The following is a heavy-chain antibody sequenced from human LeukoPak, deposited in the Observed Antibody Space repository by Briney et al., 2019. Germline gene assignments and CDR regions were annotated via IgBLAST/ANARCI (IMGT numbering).Heavy chain of an antibody. V-gene: IGHV1-69*13. CDR1: GYTFTNNG. Sequence: ASVKVSCKASGYTFTNNGISWVRQAPGQGLEWMGGIIPIFGTANYAQKFQGRVTITVDESTSTAYMELSSLRSEDTAVYYCARDRPWGSAPHTWGQGTLVTVSS. CDR3: ARDRPWGSAPHT. J-gene: IGHJ5*02. CDR2: IIPIFGTA. D-gene: IGHD3-16*01.